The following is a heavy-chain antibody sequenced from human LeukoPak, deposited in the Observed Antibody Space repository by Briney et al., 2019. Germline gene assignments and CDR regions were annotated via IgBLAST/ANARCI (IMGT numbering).Heavy chain of an antibody. CDR1: GGSISSYY. J-gene: IGHJ4*02. Sequence: SETLSLTCTVSGGSISSYYWSWIRQPPGKGLEWIGYIYYSGSTNYNPSLKSRVTISVDTSKNQFSLKLSSVTAADTAVYYCARVEDYYGSGTRSYYFDYWGQGTLVTVSS. CDR3: ARVEDYYGSGTRSYYFDY. CDR2: IYYSGST. V-gene: IGHV4-59*01. D-gene: IGHD3-10*01.